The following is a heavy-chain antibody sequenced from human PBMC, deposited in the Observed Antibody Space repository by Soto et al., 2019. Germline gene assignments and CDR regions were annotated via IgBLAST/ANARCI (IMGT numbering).Heavy chain of an antibody. CDR3: ASIGEWELRQVDFDY. Sequence: GGSLRLSCAASGFTFSSYAMHWVRQAPGKGLEWVAVISYDGSNKYYADSVKGRFTISRDNSKNTLYLQMNSLRAEDTAVYYCASIGEWELRQVDFDYWGQGTLVTVSS. J-gene: IGHJ4*02. V-gene: IGHV3-30-3*01. CDR1: GFTFSSYA. D-gene: IGHD1-26*01. CDR2: ISYDGSNK.